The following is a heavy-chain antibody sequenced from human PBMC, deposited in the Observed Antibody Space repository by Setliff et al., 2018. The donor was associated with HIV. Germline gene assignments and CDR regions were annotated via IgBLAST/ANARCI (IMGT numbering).Heavy chain of an antibody. J-gene: IGHJ4*02. D-gene: IGHD3-22*01. CDR3: ARRRHDSDGYYFDS. CDR1: GGSVSSHY. V-gene: IGHV4-59*02. Sequence: SETLSLTCAVSGGSVSSHYWNWIRQPPGKGLEWIGCVYSSGSTKYNPSLMSRVTISLDTSKNQFSLKVRSVTAADTAIYYCARRRHDSDGYYFDSWGQGSLVTVSS. CDR2: VYSSGST.